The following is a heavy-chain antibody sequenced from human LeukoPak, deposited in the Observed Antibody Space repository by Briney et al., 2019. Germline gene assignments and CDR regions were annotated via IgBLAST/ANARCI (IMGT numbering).Heavy chain of an antibody. Sequence: SETLSLTCTVSGGSISSYYWSWIRQPPGKGLEWIGYIYYSGSTYYNPSLKSRVTISVDTSKNQFSLKLSSVTAADTAVYYCASHDFWSGFWDYWGQGTLVTVSS. CDR1: GGSISSYY. V-gene: IGHV4-59*06. CDR2: IYYSGST. CDR3: ASHDFWSGFWDY. D-gene: IGHD3-3*01. J-gene: IGHJ4*02.